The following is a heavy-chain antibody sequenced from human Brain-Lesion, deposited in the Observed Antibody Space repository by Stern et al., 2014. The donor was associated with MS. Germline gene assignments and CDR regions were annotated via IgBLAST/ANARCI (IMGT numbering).Heavy chain of an antibody. J-gene: IGHJ6*02. CDR2: IFNSGST. Sequence: VQLVESGPGLVKPSQTLSLSCTVSGGSISSGGYYWSWIRQPAGKGLEWIGRIFNSGSTSYNPSLKSLVHISIDNSKNQLSLTLTSMTAADTAVYYCARGRVVPGFQYYATDVWGQGTTVIVSS. D-gene: IGHD2-2*01. CDR3: ARGRVVPGFQYYATDV. V-gene: IGHV4-61*02. CDR1: GGSISSGGYY.